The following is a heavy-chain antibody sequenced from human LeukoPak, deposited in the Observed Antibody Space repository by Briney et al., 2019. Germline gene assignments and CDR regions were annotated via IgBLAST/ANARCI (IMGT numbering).Heavy chain of an antibody. V-gene: IGHV4-39*07. CDR2: TYYSGST. Sequence: SETLSLTCTVSGGSISSYYWGWIRQPPGKGLEWIGSTYYSGSTYYNPSLKSRVTISVDTSKNQFSLKLSSVTAADTAVYYCARDQGSIILGYFGYWGQGTLVTVSS. CDR3: ARDQGSIILGYFGY. J-gene: IGHJ4*02. D-gene: IGHD1-14*01. CDR1: GGSISSYY.